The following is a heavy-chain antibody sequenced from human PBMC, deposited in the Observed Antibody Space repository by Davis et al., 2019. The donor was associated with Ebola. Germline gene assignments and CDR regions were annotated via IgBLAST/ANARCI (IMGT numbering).Heavy chain of an antibody. D-gene: IGHD3-10*01. CDR2: ISSSSSYI. CDR1: GFTFSSYS. CDR3: ARAAYGSGSLGLDP. Sequence: PGGSLRLSCPASGFTFSSYSMNWVRQAPGKGLEWVSSISSSSSYIYYADSVKGRFTIPRDNAKNSLYLQMNSLRAEDTAVYYCARAAYGSGSLGLDPWGQGTLVTVSS. J-gene: IGHJ5*02. V-gene: IGHV3-21*01.